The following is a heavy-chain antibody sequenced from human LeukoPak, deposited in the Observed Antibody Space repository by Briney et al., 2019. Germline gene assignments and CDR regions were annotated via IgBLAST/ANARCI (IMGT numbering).Heavy chain of an antibody. CDR3: AREGSGSYYFSYYYYGMDV. D-gene: IGHD3-10*01. J-gene: IGHJ6*02. Sequence: ASVKVSCKASGYTFTSYDINWVRQATGQGLEWMGWMNPNSGNTGYAQKFQGRVTMTRNTSISTAYMELSSLRSEDTAVYYCAREGSGSYYFSYYYYGMDVWGQGTTVTVSS. V-gene: IGHV1-8*01. CDR2: MNPNSGNT. CDR1: GYTFTSYD.